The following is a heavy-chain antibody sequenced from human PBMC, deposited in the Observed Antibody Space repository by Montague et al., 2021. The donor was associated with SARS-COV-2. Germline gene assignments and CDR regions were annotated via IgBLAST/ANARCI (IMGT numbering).Heavy chain of an antibody. CDR2: IYYSGST. D-gene: IGHD2-21*01. CDR1: GGSISSYY. J-gene: IGHJ4*02. CDR3: ASQVPDFCGGTDY. Sequence: SETLSLTCTVSGGSISSYYWSWIRQPPGKGLEWIGYIYYSGSTNYNPSLKSRVTISVDTSKNQFSLKLSSVTSADTAVYYCASQVPDFCGGTDYWGQGTLVTVSS. V-gene: IGHV4-59*01.